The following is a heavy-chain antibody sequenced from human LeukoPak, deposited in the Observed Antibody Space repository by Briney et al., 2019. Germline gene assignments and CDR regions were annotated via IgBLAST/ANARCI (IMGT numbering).Heavy chain of an antibody. CDR1: GGSISSGSYY. Sequence: NPSQTLSLTCTVSGGSISSGSYYWGWIRQPPGKGLEWIGYIYYSGSTNYNPSLKSRVTISVDTSKNQFSLKLSSVTAADTAVYYCAGPSGRYYYYYMDVWGKGTTVTVSS. J-gene: IGHJ6*03. CDR3: AGPSGRYYYYYMDV. CDR2: IYYSGST. V-gene: IGHV4-61*01.